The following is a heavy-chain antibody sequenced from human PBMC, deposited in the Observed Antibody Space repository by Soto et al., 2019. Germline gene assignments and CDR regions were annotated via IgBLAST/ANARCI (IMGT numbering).Heavy chain of an antibody. V-gene: IGHV4-34*01. CDR1: GGSFSGYY. CDR2: INHSGST. Sequence: QVQLQQWGAGLLKPSETLSLTCAVYGGSFSGYYWSWIRQPPGKGMEWMGEINHSGSTNYNPSIKCRVSISVDTSKNQFSLKLSSVTAAETAVYYCARGRMSYYYGLGSYWGYFFVYWGQGTLVTVSS. J-gene: IGHJ4*02. D-gene: IGHD3-10*01. CDR3: ARGRMSYYYGLGSYWGYFFVY.